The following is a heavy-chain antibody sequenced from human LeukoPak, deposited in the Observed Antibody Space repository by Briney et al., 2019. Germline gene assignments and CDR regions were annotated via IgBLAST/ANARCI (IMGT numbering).Heavy chain of an antibody. D-gene: IGHD3-3*01. CDR2: IHTSGST. Sequence: SETLSLTCTVSGGSTSNYFCTWLRQSAGKGLEWIGRIHTSGSTNYNPSLKSRVSMAVDTSKNQFSLKLSSVTAADTAVYYCARDPEGHGYYFDYWGQGALVTVSS. V-gene: IGHV4-4*07. CDR1: GGSTSNYF. CDR3: ARDPEGHGYYFDY. J-gene: IGHJ4*02.